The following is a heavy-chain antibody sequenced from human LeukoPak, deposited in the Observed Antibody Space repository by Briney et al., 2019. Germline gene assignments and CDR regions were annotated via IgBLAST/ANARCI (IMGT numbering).Heavy chain of an antibody. Sequence: SETLSLTCTVSGGSIGIYHWNWIRQPSGKGLEWIGIVFNNGGTKHNPSLKSRVAISVDTSKNQFALKLNSVTAADTAVYYCVASYGGYVLDYWDQGALVIVSS. D-gene: IGHD5-12*01. CDR1: GGSIGIYH. V-gene: IGHV4-59*01. CDR2: VFNNGGT. CDR3: VASYGGYVLDY. J-gene: IGHJ4*02.